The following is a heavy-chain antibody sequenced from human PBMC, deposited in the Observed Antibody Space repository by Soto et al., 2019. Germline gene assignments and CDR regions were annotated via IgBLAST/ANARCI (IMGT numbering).Heavy chain of an antibody. Sequence: GESLKISCKGSVYNFTTAWIAWVRQMPGKGLEWMGIIYPDDSHTTYSPSFQGRVTISADKSTTSAYLQWGSLRATDSAIYYCARSLLFGEVVASDWFFDLWGRGTLVTVSS. V-gene: IGHV5-51*01. J-gene: IGHJ2*01. CDR3: ARSLLFGEVVASDWFFDL. D-gene: IGHD3-10*02. CDR2: IYPDDSHT. CDR1: VYNFTTAW.